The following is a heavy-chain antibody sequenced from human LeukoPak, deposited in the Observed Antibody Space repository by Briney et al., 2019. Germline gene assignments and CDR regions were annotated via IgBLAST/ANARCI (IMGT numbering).Heavy chain of an antibody. J-gene: IGHJ4*02. CDR3: ARAEVIDY. D-gene: IGHD3-22*01. CDR2: INPNSGGT. Sequence: GASVKVSCKASGYTFTGYYMHWVRQAPGQGLEWMGWINPNSGGTNYAQKFQGRVTMTRDTPISTAHMELTSLRSDDTAVYYCARAEVIDYWGQGTLVIVSS. V-gene: IGHV1-2*02. CDR1: GYTFTGYY.